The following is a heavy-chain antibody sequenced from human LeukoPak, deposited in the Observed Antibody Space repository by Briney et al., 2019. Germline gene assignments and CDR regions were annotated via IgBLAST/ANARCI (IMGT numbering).Heavy chain of an antibody. J-gene: IGHJ4*02. CDR3: ARGVPKSSSWYVAPDY. V-gene: IGHV1-46*01. Sequence: ASVKVSCKASGYTFTSYYMHWVRQAPGQGLEWMGIINPSGGSTSYAQKFQGRVTMTRDMSTSTVYMELGSLRSEDTAVYYCARGVPKSSSWYVAPDYWGQGTLVTVSS. CDR1: GYTFTSYY. D-gene: IGHD6-13*01. CDR2: INPSGGST.